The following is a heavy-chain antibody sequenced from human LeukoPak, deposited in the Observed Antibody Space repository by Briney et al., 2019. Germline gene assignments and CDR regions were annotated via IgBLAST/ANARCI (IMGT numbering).Heavy chain of an antibody. CDR2: ISAYNGNT. CDR1: GYTFTSYG. V-gene: IGHV1-18*01. CDR3: ARVRDYVWGSYRNFDY. Sequence: ASVKVSCKASGYTFTSYGISWVRQAPGQGLEWMGWISAYNGNTSYAQKLQGRVTMTTDTSTSTAYMELRSLRSDDTAVYYCARVRDYVWGSYRNFDYWGQGTLVTVSS. D-gene: IGHD3-16*02. J-gene: IGHJ4*02.